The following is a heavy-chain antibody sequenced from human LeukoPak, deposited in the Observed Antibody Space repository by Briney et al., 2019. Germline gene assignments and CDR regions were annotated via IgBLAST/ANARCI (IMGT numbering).Heavy chain of an antibody. V-gene: IGHV3-74*01. CDR3: AKDDGLIMFSS. CDR2: INHDGSST. D-gene: IGHD3-16*01. Sequence: PGGSLRLSCATSGFTFTTFWMHWVRQAPGKGLVWVSRINHDGSSTNYADSVKGRFTISRDNAKNTVYLQMNSLRAEDTAVYYCAKDDGLIMFSSWGQGTLVTVSS. CDR1: GFTFTTFW. J-gene: IGHJ5*02.